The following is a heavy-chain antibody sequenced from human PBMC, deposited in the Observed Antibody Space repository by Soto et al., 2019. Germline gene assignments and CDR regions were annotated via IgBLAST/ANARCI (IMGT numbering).Heavy chain of an antibody. CDR2: IYYSGST. J-gene: IGHJ6*02. CDR3: ARELTGTTWTKKYYYAIDV. D-gene: IGHD1-7*01. CDR1: GRSISSYY. V-gene: IGHV4-59*01. Sequence: TLSLTCTFSGRSISSYYCSWIRQPPGKGLAWIGYIYYSGSTNYNPSHNTRVTISVDTSKNQFSLKLSSVTAADTAVYYGARELTGTTWTKKYYYAIDVWGQGTTVTVSS.